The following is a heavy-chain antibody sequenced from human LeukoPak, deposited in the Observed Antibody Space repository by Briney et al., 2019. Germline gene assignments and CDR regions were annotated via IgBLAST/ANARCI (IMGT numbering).Heavy chain of an antibody. CDR3: ARTYSSSGRAFDP. V-gene: IGHV4-39*01. Sequence: PSETLSLTCTVSGGSISSSSYYWGWIRQPPGKGLEWIGSIYYSGSTYYNPSLKSRVTISVDTSKNQFSLKLSSVTAADTAVYYCARTYSSSGRAFDPWGQGTLVTVSS. J-gene: IGHJ5*02. D-gene: IGHD6-13*01. CDR1: GGSISSSSYY. CDR2: IYYSGST.